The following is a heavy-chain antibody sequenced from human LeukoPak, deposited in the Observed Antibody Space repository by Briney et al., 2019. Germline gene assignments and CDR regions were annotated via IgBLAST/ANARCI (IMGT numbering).Heavy chain of an antibody. D-gene: IGHD4-17*01. CDR3: ARYLTVTPWYMDV. Sequence: GGSLRLSCAASGFTVSSNYMSWVRQAPGKGLEWVSLIYSGGSTYYADSVKGRFTISRDNAKNSLYLQMNSLRAEDTAVYYCARYLTVTPWYMDVWGKGTTVTVSS. J-gene: IGHJ6*03. V-gene: IGHV3-53*01. CDR1: GFTVSSNY. CDR2: IYSGGST.